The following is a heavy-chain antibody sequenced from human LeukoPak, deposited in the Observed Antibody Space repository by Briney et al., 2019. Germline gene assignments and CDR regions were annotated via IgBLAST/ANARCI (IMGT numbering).Heavy chain of an antibody. CDR3: AGEEDLRELRGGREFFQY. Sequence: GGSLRLSCAASGFTFSSYWMTGVRPAPEKGLECVANIKQDGSETYYVDSVKGRFTISRDNSKNTVYLQMNSLRVEDTAVYYCAGEEDLRELRGGREFFQYWGQGTLVTVSS. D-gene: IGHD3-10*01. CDR2: IKQDGSET. J-gene: IGHJ1*01. CDR1: GFTFSSYW. V-gene: IGHV3-7*01.